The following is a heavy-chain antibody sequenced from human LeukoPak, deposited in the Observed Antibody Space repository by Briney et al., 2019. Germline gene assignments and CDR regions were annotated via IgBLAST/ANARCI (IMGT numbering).Heavy chain of an antibody. J-gene: IGHJ6*03. Sequence: SVKVSCKASGGTFSSYAISWVRQAPGQGLEWMGGIIPIFGTANYAQKFQGRVTITTDESTSTAYMELSSLRSEDTAVYYCASTRFLEWLSDYYYYYMDVWGKGTTVTVSS. CDR2: IIPIFGTA. V-gene: IGHV1-69*05. D-gene: IGHD3-3*01. CDR1: GGTFSSYA. CDR3: ASTRFLEWLSDYYYYYMDV.